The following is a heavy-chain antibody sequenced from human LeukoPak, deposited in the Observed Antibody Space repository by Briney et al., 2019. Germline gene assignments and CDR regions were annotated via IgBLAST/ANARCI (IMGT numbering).Heavy chain of an antibody. V-gene: IGHV3-30*04. CDR2: ISYDGSNK. D-gene: IGHD2-2*02. CDR3: ARVPYCSSTSCHREDYYGMDV. J-gene: IGHJ6*02. CDR1: GFTFSSYA. Sequence: GGSLRLSCAASGFTFSSYAMHWVRQAPGKGLEWVAVISYDGSNKYYADSVKGRFTISRDNSKNTLYLQMNSLRAEDTAVYYCARVPYCSSTSCHREDYYGMDVWGQGTTVTVSS.